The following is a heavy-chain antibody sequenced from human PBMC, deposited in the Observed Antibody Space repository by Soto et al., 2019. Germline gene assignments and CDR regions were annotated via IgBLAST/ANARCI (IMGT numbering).Heavy chain of an antibody. Sequence: GGSLRLSCAASGFTLSSYAMGWVRQAPGKRLEWVSAISDSGGRIYYADSVKGRFTISRDSSKNTLYLQMSSLRAEDTAVYYCAKDRHSSNWVASDAWGQGTLVTVSS. J-gene: IGHJ5*02. CDR2: ISDSGGRI. D-gene: IGHD6-13*01. V-gene: IGHV3-23*01. CDR3: AKDRHSSNWVASDA. CDR1: GFTLSSYA.